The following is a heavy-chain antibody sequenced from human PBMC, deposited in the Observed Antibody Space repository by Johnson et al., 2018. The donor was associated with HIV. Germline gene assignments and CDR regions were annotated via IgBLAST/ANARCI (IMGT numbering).Heavy chain of an antibody. CDR3: ARTPSLPGAFDI. CDR1: GLTFDSYS. CDR2: IKQDGSEK. J-gene: IGHJ3*02. V-gene: IGHV3-7*01. Sequence: VQLVESGGGVVQPGRSLRLSCKASGLTFDSYSMSWVRQAPGKGLEWVANIKQDGSEKYYVDSVKGRITISRDNAKNSLYLQMNSLRAEDTAVYYCARTPSLPGAFDIWGQGTMVTVSS.